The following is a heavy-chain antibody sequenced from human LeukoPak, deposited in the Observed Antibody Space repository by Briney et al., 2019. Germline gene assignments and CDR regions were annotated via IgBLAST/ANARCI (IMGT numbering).Heavy chain of an antibody. D-gene: IGHD1-26*01. CDR1: GYTFTGYY. CDR3: ARDRKSGSYFDY. CDR2: INPNSGGT. Sequence: AXVKVSCKASGYTFTGYYMHWVGQAPGQGLEGMGRINPNSGGTNYAQKFQGRVTMTRDRSISTAYMELSRLRSDDTAVYYCARDRKSGSYFDYWGQGTLVTVSS. V-gene: IGHV1-2*06. J-gene: IGHJ4*02.